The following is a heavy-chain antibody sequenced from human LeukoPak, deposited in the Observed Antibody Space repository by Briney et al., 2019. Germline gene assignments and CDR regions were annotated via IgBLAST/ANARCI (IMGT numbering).Heavy chain of an antibody. Sequence: ASVKVSCRASGNTFPGNYLHWVRQAPGQGPEWMGWINPSSGGTNPAQKFQGRVAMTRDTSISTVYIQLKRLTSDDTAVYYCAGGSSYYFFDYWGQGVLVTVSS. CDR1: GNTFPGNY. CDR2: INPSSGGT. CDR3: AGGSSYYFFDY. J-gene: IGHJ4*02. D-gene: IGHD6-13*01. V-gene: IGHV1-2*02.